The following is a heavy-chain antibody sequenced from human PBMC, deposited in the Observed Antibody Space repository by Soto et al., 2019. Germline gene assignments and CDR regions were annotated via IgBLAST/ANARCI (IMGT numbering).Heavy chain of an antibody. Sequence: QVQLQQWGAELLKPSETLSHTCAVYGGSFSGYYWSWMRQPPRKGLERIEEINHSGSTNYYPSLKSRVTISVDTSKNQFSLKLSSVTAADTAVYYCARARPVLLWFGELPLDYWGQGTLVTVSS. CDR2: INHSGST. J-gene: IGHJ4*02. D-gene: IGHD3-10*01. V-gene: IGHV4-34*01. CDR3: ARARPVLLWFGELPLDY. CDR1: GGSFSGYY.